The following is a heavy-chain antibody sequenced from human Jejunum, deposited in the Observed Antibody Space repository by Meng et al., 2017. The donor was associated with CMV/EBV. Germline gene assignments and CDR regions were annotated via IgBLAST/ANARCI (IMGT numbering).Heavy chain of an antibody. CDR1: GYTFTNYG. Sequence: QAQLVPSGGEVQEPVASLKASCEASGYTFTNYGITWVRQAPGQGLELMGWISAYNGNTNYAQKLQGRVTMTTDTSTSTAYLGLRSLRSDDTAVYYCARVEVGITSGDYWGQGTLVTVSS. CDR3: ARVEVGITSGDY. J-gene: IGHJ4*02. D-gene: IGHD1-26*01. V-gene: IGHV1-18*01. CDR2: ISAYNGNT.